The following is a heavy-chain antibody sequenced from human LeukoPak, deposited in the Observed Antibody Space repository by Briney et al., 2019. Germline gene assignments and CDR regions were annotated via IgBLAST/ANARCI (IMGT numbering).Heavy chain of an antibody. Sequence: SETLSLTCTVSGGSISSYYWSWIRQPPGKGLEWIGYIYYSGSTNYNPSLKSRVTISVDTSKNQFSLKLSSVTAADTAVYFCARSGDSSGSQYFQYRGQGTLVTVSS. D-gene: IGHD3-22*01. V-gene: IGHV4-59*01. CDR1: GGSISSYY. J-gene: IGHJ1*01. CDR3: ARSGDSSGSQYFQY. CDR2: IYYSGST.